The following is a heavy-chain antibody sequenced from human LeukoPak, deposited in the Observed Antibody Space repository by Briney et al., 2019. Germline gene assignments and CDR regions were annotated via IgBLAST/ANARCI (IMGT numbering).Heavy chain of an antibody. CDR1: GGSFSGYY. J-gene: IGHJ3*02. CDR2: INHGGST. Sequence: SETLSLTCAVYGGSFSGYYWSWIRQPPGEGLGWIGEINHGGSTNYNPSLKSRVTISVDTSKNQFSLKLSSVTAADTAVYYCARIRPRSYCSGGSCYRNAFDIWGQGTMVTVSS. CDR3: ARIRPRSYCSGGSCYRNAFDI. D-gene: IGHD2-15*01. V-gene: IGHV4-34*01.